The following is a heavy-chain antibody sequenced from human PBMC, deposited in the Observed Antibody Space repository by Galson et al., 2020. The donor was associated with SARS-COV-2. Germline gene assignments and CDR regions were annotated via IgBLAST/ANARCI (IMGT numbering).Heavy chain of an antibody. CDR3: ASEWGDAVTTYFDY. Sequence: GESLKISCAASGFTFSSYAMHWVRQAPGKGLEWVAVISYDGSNKYYADSVKGRFTISRDNSKNTLYLQMNSLRAEDTAVYYCASEWGDAVTTYFDYWGQGTLVTVSS. CDR1: GFTFSSYA. CDR2: ISYDGSNK. J-gene: IGHJ4*02. D-gene: IGHD4-17*01. V-gene: IGHV3-30-3*01.